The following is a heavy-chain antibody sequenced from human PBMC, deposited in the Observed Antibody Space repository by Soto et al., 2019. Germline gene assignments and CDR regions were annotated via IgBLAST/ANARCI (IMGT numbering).Heavy chain of an antibody. D-gene: IGHD2-15*01. CDR1: GYRFTAYD. V-gene: IGHV1-3*04. CDR3: ARTRGYCSGGSCYPLDY. CDR2: INTATGDT. Sequence: QVQVVQSGAGVKKPGATANVSCKASGYRFTAYDMHWVRQAPGQRLEWLGWINTATGDTKYSPSFQGRVTLTRDTSATTAYMELSGLRFEDTAVYYCARTRGYCSGGSCYPLDYWGQGTRVTVSS. J-gene: IGHJ4*02.